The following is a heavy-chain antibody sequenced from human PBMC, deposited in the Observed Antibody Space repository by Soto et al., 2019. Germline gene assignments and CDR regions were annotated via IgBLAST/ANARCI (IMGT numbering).Heavy chain of an antibody. J-gene: IGHJ4*02. V-gene: IGHV1-3*01. D-gene: IGHD3-22*01. Sequence: ASVKVSCKASGYGFSTFALHWVRQAPGQGLEWMGWINAGNGIPKYSQKFQDRVTISRDTSASTAYMELSSLRSEDTALYYCAGDSSGFYYWGQGTLVTVSS. CDR3: AGDSSGFYY. CDR2: INAGNGIP. CDR1: GYGFSTFA.